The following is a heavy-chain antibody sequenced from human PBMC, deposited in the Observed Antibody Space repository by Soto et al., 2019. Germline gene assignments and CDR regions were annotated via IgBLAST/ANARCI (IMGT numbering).Heavy chain of an antibody. J-gene: IGHJ3*02. V-gene: IGHV1-8*01. Sequence: QVQLVQSGAEVKKPGASVKVSCKASGYTFTSYDINWVRQATGQGLERMGWMNPNSGNTGYAQKFQGRVTMTRNTSRSTAYMELSSLRSEDTAVYYCARATTVVTPDDIWGQGTMVTVSS. CDR1: GYTFTSYD. D-gene: IGHD4-17*01. CDR3: ARATTVVTPDDI. CDR2: MNPNSGNT.